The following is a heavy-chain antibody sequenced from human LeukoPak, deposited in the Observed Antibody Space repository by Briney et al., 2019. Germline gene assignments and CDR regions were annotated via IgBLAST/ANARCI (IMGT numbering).Heavy chain of an antibody. CDR1: GGSISSYY. J-gene: IGHJ5*02. CDR2: IYTSGST. Sequence: SETLSLTCTVSGGSISSYYWSWIRQPAGNGLEWIGRIYTSGSTNYNPSLKSRVTMSVDTPKNQFSLKLSAVTAADTAVYYCASQPYSGYGGNNWFDPWGQGTLVTVSS. D-gene: IGHD5-12*01. V-gene: IGHV4-4*07. CDR3: ASQPYSGYGGNNWFDP.